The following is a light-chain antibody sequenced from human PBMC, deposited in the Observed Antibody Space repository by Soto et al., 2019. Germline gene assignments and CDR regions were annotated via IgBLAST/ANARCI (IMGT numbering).Light chain of an antibody. Sequence: DIQMTQSPSSLSASVGDRATITCRASQRISSYLNWYQQKPGKAPKLLIYAASNLQSGVPSRFTGSGSGTDFTLTTSSLQPEDFATYYCQQSFRTPLTFGGGTKVDIK. CDR3: QQSFRTPLT. CDR1: QRISSY. J-gene: IGKJ4*01. V-gene: IGKV1-39*01. CDR2: AAS.